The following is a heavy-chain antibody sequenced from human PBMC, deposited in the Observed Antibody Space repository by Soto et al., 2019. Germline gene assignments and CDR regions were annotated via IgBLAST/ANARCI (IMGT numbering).Heavy chain of an antibody. J-gene: IGHJ5*02. CDR2: IYHSGST. V-gene: IGHV4-4*02. D-gene: IGHD3-10*01. Sequence: QVQLQESGPGLVKPSGTLSLTCAVPSGSISSSNWWSWVRQPPGKGLEGSGEIYHSGSTNYNPSRKSRVTISVDKSKNQFSLKLSSVTAADTAVYYCARENSEGSYINTVWFDPWGQGTLVTVSS. CDR1: SGSISSSNW. CDR3: ARENSEGSYINTVWFDP.